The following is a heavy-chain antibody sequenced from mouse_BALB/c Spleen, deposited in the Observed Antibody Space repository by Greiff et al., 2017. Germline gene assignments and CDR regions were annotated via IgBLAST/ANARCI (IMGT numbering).Heavy chain of an antibody. CDR2: IDPANGNT. J-gene: IGHJ2*01. Sequence: EVKLQESGAELVKPGASVKLSCTASGFNIKDTYMHWVKQRPEQGLEWIGRIDPANGNTKYDPKFQGKATITADTSSNTAYLQLSSLTSEDTAVYYCARERGYYDYDDAPFDYWGQGTTLTVSS. V-gene: IGHV14-3*02. CDR3: ARERGYYDYDDAPFDY. CDR1: GFNIKDTY. D-gene: IGHD2-4*01.